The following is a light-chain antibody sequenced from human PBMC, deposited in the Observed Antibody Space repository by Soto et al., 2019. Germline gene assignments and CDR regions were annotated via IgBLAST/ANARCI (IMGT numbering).Light chain of an antibody. J-gene: IGKJ4*01. V-gene: IGKV1-39*01. Sequence: DIPMTQSPSSLSASVGGRVTITCRAGQDIDFYLNWYQHKPGKDPKLLIYAASTLQAGVPSRFRGRGSGTDFTLAITSLQPEDLATYYCQQSFSNPLTFGGGTQVEIK. CDR2: AAS. CDR3: QQSFSNPLT. CDR1: QDIDFY.